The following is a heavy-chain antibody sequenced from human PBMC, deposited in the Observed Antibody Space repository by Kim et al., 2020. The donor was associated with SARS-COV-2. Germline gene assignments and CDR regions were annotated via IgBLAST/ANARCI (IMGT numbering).Heavy chain of an antibody. V-gene: IGHV3-33*01. CDR1: GFSFSTYG. D-gene: IGHD2-2*02. CDR2: IWYDGSNK. J-gene: IGHJ4*02. Sequence: GSLRLSCAASGFSFSTYGMHWVRQAPGKGLEWVARIWYDGSNKYYADSVKGRFTISRDNSKNTLFLQMTSLRVDDTAVYFCARGFCGSATCYTGGTYFDDWGQGTLVTVSS. CDR3: ARGFCGSATCYTGGTYFDD.